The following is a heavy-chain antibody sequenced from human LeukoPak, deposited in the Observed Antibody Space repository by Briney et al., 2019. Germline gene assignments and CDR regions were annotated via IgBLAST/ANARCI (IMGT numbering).Heavy chain of an antibody. CDR1: GGSISSGSYY. CDR3: ARAYYDILTGYAPFDP. CDR2: IYTSGST. V-gene: IGHV4-61*02. J-gene: IGHJ5*02. Sequence: SETLSLTCTVSGGSISSGSYYWSWIRQPAGKGLEWIWRIYTSGSTNYNPSLKSRVTISVDTSKNQFSLKLSSVTAADTAVYYCARAYYDILTGYAPFDPWGQGTLVTVSS. D-gene: IGHD3-9*01.